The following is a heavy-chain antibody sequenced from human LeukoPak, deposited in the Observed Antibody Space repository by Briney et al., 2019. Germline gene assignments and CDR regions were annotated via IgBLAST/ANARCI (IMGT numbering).Heavy chain of an antibody. CDR3: ARDRRSWVGAMGD. CDR1: GFTFSGSA. V-gene: IGHV3-33*08. Sequence: GGSLRLSCAASGFTFSGSAMHWVRQAPGKGLEWVAVIWYDGSNKYYADSVKGRFTISRDNSKNTLYLQMNSLRAEDTAVYYCARDRRSWVGAMGDWGQGTLVTVSS. D-gene: IGHD1-26*01. J-gene: IGHJ4*02. CDR2: IWYDGSNK.